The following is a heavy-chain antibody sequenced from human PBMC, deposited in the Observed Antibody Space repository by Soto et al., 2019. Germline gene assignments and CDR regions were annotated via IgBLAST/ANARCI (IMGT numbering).Heavy chain of an antibody. CDR3: ASRALEAAPYYYYGMDV. CDR1: GGSIRSGGYY. D-gene: IGHD6-6*01. Sequence: PSETLSLTCTVSGGSIRSGGYYWSWIRQHPGKGLEWIGYIYYSGSTYYNPSLKSRVTISVDTSKNQFSLKLSSVTAADTAVYYCASRALEAAPYYYYGMDVWGQGTTVTVSS. CDR2: IYYSGST. V-gene: IGHV4-31*03. J-gene: IGHJ6*02.